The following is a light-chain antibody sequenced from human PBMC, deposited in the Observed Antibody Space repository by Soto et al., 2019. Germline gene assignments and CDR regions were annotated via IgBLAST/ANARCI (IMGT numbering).Light chain of an antibody. J-gene: IGKJ2*01. CDR2: WAS. Sequence: DIVMTQSPDSLAVSLGERATINCKSSQSVLYSSNNKNYLAWYQQRPGQPPKLLIYWASTRESGVPDRFSGSGSGTDFTLTITSLQAEDLAVYYCQQYESTPPTFGQGTKVDIK. CDR1: QSVLYSSNNKNY. V-gene: IGKV4-1*01. CDR3: QQYESTPPT.